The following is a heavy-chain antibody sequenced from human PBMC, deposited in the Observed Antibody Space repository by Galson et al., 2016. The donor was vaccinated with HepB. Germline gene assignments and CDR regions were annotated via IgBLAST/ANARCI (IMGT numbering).Heavy chain of an antibody. V-gene: IGHV3-23*01. CDR2: ISDSGGNT. J-gene: IGHJ1*01. CDR1: GFTFSTYA. Sequence: SLRLSCAASGFTFSTYAMSWVRQAPGKGLAWVSAISDSGGNTYYADSVKGRFTISRSNSKNTLFLQMNSLRVEDTAVYYCAKKHMPPVAGNNYFGSWGQGALVVVSS. D-gene: IGHD6-19*01. CDR3: AKKHMPPVAGNNYFGS.